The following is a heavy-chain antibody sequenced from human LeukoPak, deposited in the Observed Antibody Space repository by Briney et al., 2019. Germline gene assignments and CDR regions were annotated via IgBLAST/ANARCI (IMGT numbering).Heavy chain of an antibody. CDR1: GFTFSSYG. J-gene: IGHJ4*02. CDR2: ISYDGSNK. Sequence: PGRSLRLSCAASGFTFSSYGMHWVRQAPGKGLEWVADISYDGSNKYYADSVKGRFTISRDNSKNTLYLQMNSLRDEDTAVYYCAKGTLSGGSWVPSAYYWGQGTLVTVSS. D-gene: IGHD2-15*01. V-gene: IGHV3-30*18. CDR3: AKGTLSGGSWVPSAYY.